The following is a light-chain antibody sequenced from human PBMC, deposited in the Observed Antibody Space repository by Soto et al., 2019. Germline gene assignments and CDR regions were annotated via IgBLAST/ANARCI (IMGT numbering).Light chain of an antibody. J-gene: IGLJ3*02. Sequence: QSALTQPASVSGSPGQSITISCTGTSSDFAVYNYVSWYQVHLGKAPKLMIYEVTKRPSGVPDRFSGSKSGNTASLTVSGLQAEDEADYYCSSYAGNNKLVFGGGTKVTVL. CDR2: EVT. CDR3: SSYAGNNKLV. CDR1: SSDFAVYNY. V-gene: IGLV2-8*01.